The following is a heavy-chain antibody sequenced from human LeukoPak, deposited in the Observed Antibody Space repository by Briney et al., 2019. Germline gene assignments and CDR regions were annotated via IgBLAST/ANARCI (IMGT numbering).Heavy chain of an antibody. V-gene: IGHV3-7*01. CDR2: IKGDESAR. J-gene: IGHJ4*02. CDR3: ARDVGGSLDY. Sequence: PGGSLRLSCAASGFTFSTYWMAWVRHAPGKGLEWVANIKGDESARHQADSVKGRFTISRDNAQNSVYLQMSSLRGEDTAVYYCARDVGGSLDYWGQGTLVTVS. D-gene: IGHD1-26*01. CDR1: GFTFSTYW.